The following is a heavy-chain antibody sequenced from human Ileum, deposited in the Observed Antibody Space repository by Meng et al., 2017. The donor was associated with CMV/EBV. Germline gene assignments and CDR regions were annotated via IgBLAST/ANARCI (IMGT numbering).Heavy chain of an antibody. V-gene: IGHV3-53*01. CDR1: GFIVSSNF. CDR3: ARGYGDY. Sequence: VPLVESGVGLIQPGGSLSLSCAASGFIVSSNFMNWVRQAPGKGLEWVSVIYTGGSTYYADSVKGRFTISRDNSKNTLYLQMNSLRAEDTAVYYCARGYGDYWGQGTLVTVSS. D-gene: IGHD1-1*01. CDR2: IYTGGST. J-gene: IGHJ4*02.